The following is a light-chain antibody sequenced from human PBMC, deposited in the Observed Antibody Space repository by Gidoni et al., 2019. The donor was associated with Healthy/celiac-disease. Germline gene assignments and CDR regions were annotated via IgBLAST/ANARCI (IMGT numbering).Light chain of an antibody. CDR2: DVS. CDR3: SSYAGSNNSRV. J-gene: IGLJ3*02. Sequence: QSALTQPPSASGSPGQSVPISCTGTSSDLGGYNYFSWYQQHPGKAPKLMIDDVSKRPSGVPDRFSGSKSGNTASLTVSRLQAEDEADYYCSSYAGSNNSRVFGGGTKLSVL. V-gene: IGLV2-8*01. CDR1: SSDLGGYNY.